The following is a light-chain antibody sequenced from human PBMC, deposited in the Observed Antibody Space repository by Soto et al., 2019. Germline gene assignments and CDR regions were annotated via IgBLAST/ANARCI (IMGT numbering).Light chain of an antibody. V-gene: IGKV3-15*01. CDR3: QQYNNWPQT. CDR1: QSGSGN. Sequence: EIVMTQSPATLSVSPGERATLSCRASQSGSGNLAWYQQKPGQAHRLLIYGESTRATGIPDRFSGSGSGTECTLTISSLQSEDFAVYYVQQYNNWPQTFGQGTKVDI. J-gene: IGKJ1*01. CDR2: GES.